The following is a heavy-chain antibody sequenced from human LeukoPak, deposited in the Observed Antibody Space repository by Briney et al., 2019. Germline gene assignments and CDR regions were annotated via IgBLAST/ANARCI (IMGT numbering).Heavy chain of an antibody. J-gene: IGHJ4*02. D-gene: IGHD3-22*01. CDR3: ARDQNYYDSSGLDY. CDR1: GGSISSSSYY. CDR2: IYYSGST. V-gene: IGHV4-39*02. Sequence: SETLSLTCTVSGGSISSSSYYWGWIRQPPGKGLEWIGSIYYSGSTYYNPSLKSRVTISVDTSKNQFSLKLSSVTAADTAVYYCARDQNYYDSSGLDYWGQGTLVTVSS.